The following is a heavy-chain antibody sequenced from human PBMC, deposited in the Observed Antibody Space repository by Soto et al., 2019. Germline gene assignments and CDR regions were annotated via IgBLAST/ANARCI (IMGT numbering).Heavy chain of an antibody. CDR1: GLTFSDFW. D-gene: IGHD2-8*02. CDR2: VKPDGSDK. V-gene: IGHV3-7*01. J-gene: IGHJ4*02. CDR3: AXETYWSFDY. Sequence: GSLRLSCAASGLTFSDFWMSWVRQAPGKGLEWVANVKPDGSDKYYVDSVKGRFTISRDNAKDSLYLQMNSLRAEDTAVYYCAXETYWSFDYWGQGALVTVSS.